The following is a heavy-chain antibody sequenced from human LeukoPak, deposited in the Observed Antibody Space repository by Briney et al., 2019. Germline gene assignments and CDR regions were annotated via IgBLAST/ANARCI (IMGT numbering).Heavy chain of an antibody. Sequence: GGSLRLSCAASGVTLSSHWMHWVGQAPGKGLVWVSHIKSDGSSSSYADSVKGRFTISRDNAKNTLYLQMNSLRAEDTAVYYCARDLGYTQDHWGQGTLVTVSS. CDR3: ARDLGYTQDH. CDR2: IKSDGSSS. J-gene: IGHJ4*02. CDR1: GVTLSSHW. D-gene: IGHD5-24*01. V-gene: IGHV3-74*01.